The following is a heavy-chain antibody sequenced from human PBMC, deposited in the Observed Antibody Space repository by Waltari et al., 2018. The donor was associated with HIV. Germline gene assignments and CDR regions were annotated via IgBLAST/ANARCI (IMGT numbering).Heavy chain of an antibody. Sequence: QVQLQESGPGLVKPSETLSLTCGVSGYSISSGYYWGWIRQPPGKGLEWIGSIHFRGTTYYNPSLNSQVPMSVDTSKNQVSLRLSYVTAADTAVYYCARDRGTVAGNLDYWGQGALVTVSS. CDR2: IHFRGTT. CDR1: GYSISSGYY. D-gene: IGHD6-19*01. J-gene: IGHJ4*02. CDR3: ARDRGTVAGNLDY. V-gene: IGHV4-38-2*02.